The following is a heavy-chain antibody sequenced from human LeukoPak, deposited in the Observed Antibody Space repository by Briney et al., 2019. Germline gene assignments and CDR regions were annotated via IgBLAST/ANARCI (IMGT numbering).Heavy chain of an antibody. Sequence: GGSLRLSCAASGFTVSNNYMSWVRQAPGKGLEWVSIIDTGVNTYYADSVKGRFTISRDNAKNTLYLQMNSLRAEDTAVYYCARVLLEREARWGQGTLVTVSS. CDR1: GFTVSNNY. J-gene: IGHJ4*02. V-gene: IGHV3-66*01. CDR3: ARVLLEREAR. D-gene: IGHD1-1*01. CDR2: IDTGVNT.